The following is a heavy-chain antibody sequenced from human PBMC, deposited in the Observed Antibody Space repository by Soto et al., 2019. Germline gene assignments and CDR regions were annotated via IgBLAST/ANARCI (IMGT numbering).Heavy chain of an antibody. CDR3: ARVKRSTSRLDS. Sequence: SETLSLTCTVSGDSISTVYWSRIRQSPGKGLEWIGFIYYGGSTSYNPSLETGVTISVDTSKNQFSLKLTSVTPADTAIYYCARVKRSTSRLDSWGQGTLVTVSS. D-gene: IGHD1-26*01. V-gene: IGHV4-59*01. J-gene: IGHJ5*01. CDR2: IYYGGST. CDR1: GDSISTVY.